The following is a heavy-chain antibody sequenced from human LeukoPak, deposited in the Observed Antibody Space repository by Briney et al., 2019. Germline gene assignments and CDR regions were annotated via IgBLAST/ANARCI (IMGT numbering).Heavy chain of an antibody. D-gene: IGHD1-14*01. J-gene: IGHJ4*02. CDR1: GFTFSSYS. V-gene: IGHV3-48*01. CDR3: ARAGRSPFDY. Sequence: GGSLRLSCAASGFTFSSYSMNWVRQAPGKGLEWVSYISSSSSTIYYADSVKGRFTISRDNAKNSLYLQMNSLRAEDTAVYYCARAGRSPFDYWGQGTLVTVSS. CDR2: ISSSSSTI.